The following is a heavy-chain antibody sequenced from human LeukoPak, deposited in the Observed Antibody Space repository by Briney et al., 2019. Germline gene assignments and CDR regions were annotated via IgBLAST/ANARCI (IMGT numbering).Heavy chain of an antibody. CDR2: ISAYNGNT. V-gene: IGHV1-18*01. CDR1: GYTFTSYG. D-gene: IGHD3-9*01. Sequence: ASVKVSCKASGYTFTSYGISWVRHAPGQGLEWMGWISAYNGNTNYAQKLQGRVTMTTDTSTSTAYMELRSLRSDDTAVYYCASGADILTGYSYDYWGQGTLVTVSS. J-gene: IGHJ4*02. CDR3: ASGADILTGYSYDY.